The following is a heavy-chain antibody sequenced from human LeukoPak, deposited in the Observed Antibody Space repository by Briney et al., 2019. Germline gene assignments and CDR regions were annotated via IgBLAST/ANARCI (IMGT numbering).Heavy chain of an antibody. D-gene: IGHD3-16*01. CDR3: ARRRGLGEFDY. V-gene: IGHV5-51*01. CDR2: IYPGDSDT. J-gene: IGHJ4*02. Sequence: GESLKISCEGSGYRFTSDWIAWVRQMPGKGLEWMGIIYPGDSDTRYSPSFQGQVTISADKSINTAYLQWSSLQASDTAIYYCARRRGLGEFDYWGQGTLVTVSS. CDR1: GYRFTSDW.